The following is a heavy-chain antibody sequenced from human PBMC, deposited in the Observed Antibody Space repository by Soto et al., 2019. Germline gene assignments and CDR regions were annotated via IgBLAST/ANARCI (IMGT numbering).Heavy chain of an antibody. Sequence: VQLVESGGGLVRPGGSLRLSCAASGFTFDDHAMHLVRQAPGKGLEWISAITWNSVALDYAASVKGRFTISRDNAKNSLYLQMDNLRPEDTALYYCAKERVRDFDGWGQGTLVTVSS. D-gene: IGHD3-9*01. J-gene: IGHJ4*02. V-gene: IGHV3-9*01. CDR1: GFTFDDHA. CDR3: AKERVRDFDG. CDR2: ITWNSVAL.